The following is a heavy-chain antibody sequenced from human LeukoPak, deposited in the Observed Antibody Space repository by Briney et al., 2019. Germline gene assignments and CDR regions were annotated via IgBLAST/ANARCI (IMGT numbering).Heavy chain of an antibody. CDR3: AREGTMIVVRAFDI. V-gene: IGHV3-74*01. Sequence: PGGSLRLSCAASGFTFSSYWMHWVRQAPGKGLVWVSRINTDGSSTSYADSVKGRFTISRDNAKNTLYLQMNSLRAEDTAVYYCAREGTMIVVRAFDIWGQGTMVTVSS. D-gene: IGHD3-22*01. CDR1: GFTFSSYW. CDR2: INTDGSST. J-gene: IGHJ3*02.